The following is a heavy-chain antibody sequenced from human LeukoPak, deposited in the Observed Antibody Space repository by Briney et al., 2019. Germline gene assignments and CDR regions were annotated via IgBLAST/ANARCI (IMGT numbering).Heavy chain of an antibody. V-gene: IGHV1-46*01. Sequence: ASVKVSCKASGYTFTSYYMHWVRQAPGQGLEWMGIINPSGGSTSYAQKFQGRVTITADESTSTAYMELSSLRSEDTAVYYCARDRCGGDCYSNAFDIWGQGTMVTVSS. CDR1: GYTFTSYY. J-gene: IGHJ3*02. CDR3: ARDRCGGDCYSNAFDI. CDR2: INPSGGST. D-gene: IGHD2-21*02.